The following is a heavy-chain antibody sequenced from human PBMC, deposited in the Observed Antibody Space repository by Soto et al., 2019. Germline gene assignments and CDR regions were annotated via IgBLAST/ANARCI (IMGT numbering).Heavy chain of an antibody. J-gene: IGHJ4*02. V-gene: IGHV3-11*01. D-gene: IGHD6-25*01. CDR2: ISSGSSTI. Sequence: QVQLVESGGGLVKPGGSLRLSCAAAGFRFNDYYMTWIRQAPGTGLEWVSYISSGSSTIYYAHSVKGRFTISRDNAKNSLYLQMNSLRAEDTAVYYCATSSGALAASFPYYFDYWGQGTLVTVSS. CDR1: GFRFNDYY. CDR3: ATSSGALAASFPYYFDY.